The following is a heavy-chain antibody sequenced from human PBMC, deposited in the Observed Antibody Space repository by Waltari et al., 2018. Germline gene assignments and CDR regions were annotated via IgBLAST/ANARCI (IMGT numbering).Heavy chain of an antibody. CDR2: INPATVTT. CDR1: GFTLSNYW. CDR3: VRGSNGWPGMDI. V-gene: IGHV3-74*01. D-gene: IGHD6-19*01. Sequence: EVVLVQSGGGLVQPGGSLRLSCAASGFTLSNYWMYWVRQTPGKGLIWVSRINPATVTTNYEDSVRGRFTISGDNAKNTLFLQMDSLRDEDTAIYYCVRGSNGWPGMDIWGQGATVTVSS. J-gene: IGHJ6*02.